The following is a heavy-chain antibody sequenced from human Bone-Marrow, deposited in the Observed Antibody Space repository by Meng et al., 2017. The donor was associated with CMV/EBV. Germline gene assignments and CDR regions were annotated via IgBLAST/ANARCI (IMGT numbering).Heavy chain of an antibody. V-gene: IGHV4-34*01. CDR2: INHSGST. J-gene: IGHJ6*02. CDR3: ARPGYCSGGSCPTGPYYYYGMDV. D-gene: IGHD2-15*01. Sequence: SETLSLTCAVYGGSFSGYYWSWIRQPPGKGLEWIGEINHSGSTYYNPSLKSRVTISVDTSKNQFSLKLSSVTAADTAVYYCARPGYCSGGSCPTGPYYYYGMDVWGQGTTVTVSS. CDR1: GGSFSGYY.